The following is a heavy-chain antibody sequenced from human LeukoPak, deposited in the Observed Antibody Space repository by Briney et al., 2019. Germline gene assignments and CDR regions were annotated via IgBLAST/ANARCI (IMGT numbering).Heavy chain of an antibody. J-gene: IGHJ4*02. CDR2: ISGSSSYI. V-gene: IGHV3-21*01. D-gene: IGHD6-13*01. CDR3: ARVPAAAGTFDY. Sequence: PGGSLRLSCAASGFTFSSYSMNWVRQAPGKWLEWVSSISGSSSYIYYADSVKGRFTISRDNAKNSLYLQMNSLRAEDTAVYYCARVPAAAGTFDYWGQGTLVTVSS. CDR1: GFTFSSYS.